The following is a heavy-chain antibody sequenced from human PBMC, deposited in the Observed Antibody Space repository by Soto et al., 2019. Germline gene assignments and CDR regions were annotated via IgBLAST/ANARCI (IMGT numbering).Heavy chain of an antibody. CDR1: GYANTVVS. D-gene: IGHD1-26*01. CDR2: FDPEDGET. CDR3: ATAQDFYRGSPLSFV. V-gene: IGHV1-24*01. J-gene: IGHJ4*02. Sequence: GASVKVYWQVSGYANTVVSMHWVRQAPGKGLEWMGGFDPEDGETIYAQKFQGRVTMTEDTSTDTAYMELSSLRSEDTAVYYCATAQDFYRGSPLSFVWGQGTLVTVSS.